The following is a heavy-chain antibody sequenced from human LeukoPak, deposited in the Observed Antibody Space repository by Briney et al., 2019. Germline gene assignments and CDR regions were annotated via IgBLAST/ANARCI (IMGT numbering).Heavy chain of an antibody. D-gene: IGHD2-21*01. Sequence: PSQTLSLTCTVSGGSLSSGDYYWSWIRQPPGEGLEWIGYIYYSGNTYYNPSLKSRVTMSVDTSKNQFSLKLNSVTAADTAVYYCARDVSSTLILDYWGQGTLVTVSS. J-gene: IGHJ4*02. V-gene: IGHV4-30-4*08. CDR2: IYYSGNT. CDR1: GGSLSSGDYY. CDR3: ARDVSSTLILDY.